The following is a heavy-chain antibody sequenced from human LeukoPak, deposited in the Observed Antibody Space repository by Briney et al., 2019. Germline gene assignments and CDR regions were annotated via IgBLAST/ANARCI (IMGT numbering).Heavy chain of an antibody. J-gene: IGHJ3*01. Sequence: SETLSLTCTVSGTFISPYHWSWFRQSAGKGLEWICLMYSSGSSNYSPSLKSRLTISPDNSKNQFSLRLSFVTAADTAVYYCARLLDNDISGDPDTFDVWGQGTTVIVSS. D-gene: IGHD3-22*01. CDR2: MYSSGSS. CDR1: GTFISPYH. V-gene: IGHV4-4*07. CDR3: ARLLDNDISGDPDTFDV.